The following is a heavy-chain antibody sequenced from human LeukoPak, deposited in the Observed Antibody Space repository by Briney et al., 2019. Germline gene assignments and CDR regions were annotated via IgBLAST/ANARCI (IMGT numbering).Heavy chain of an antibody. CDR3: AKGRPGPSQFDY. CDR1: GFTFGSYG. V-gene: IGHV3-23*01. Sequence: PGGSLRLSCAASGFTFGSYGMHWVRQAPGKGLEWVSAISGSGGSTYYADSVKGRFTISRDNSKNTLYLQMNSLRAEDTAVYYCAKGRPGPSQFDYWGQEPWSPSPQ. J-gene: IGHJ4*01. CDR2: ISGSGGST.